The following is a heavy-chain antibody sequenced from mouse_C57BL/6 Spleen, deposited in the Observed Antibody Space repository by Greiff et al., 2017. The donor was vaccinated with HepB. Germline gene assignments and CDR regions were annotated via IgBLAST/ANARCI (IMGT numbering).Heavy chain of an antibody. J-gene: IGHJ1*03. CDR3: TRDSQLGTTVVIFWYFDV. Sequence: EVKLVESGEGLVKPGGSLKLSCAASGFTFSSYAMSWVRQTPEKRLEWVAYISSGGDYIYYADTVKGRFTISRDNARNTLYLQMSSLKSEDTAMYYCTRDSQLGTTVVIFWYFDVWGTGTTVTVSS. CDR1: GFTFSSYA. D-gene: IGHD1-1*01. V-gene: IGHV5-9-1*02. CDR2: ISSGGDYI.